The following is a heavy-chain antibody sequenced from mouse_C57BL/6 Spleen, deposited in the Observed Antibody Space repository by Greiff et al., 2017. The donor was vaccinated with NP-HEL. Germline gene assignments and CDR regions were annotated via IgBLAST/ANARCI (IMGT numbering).Heavy chain of an antibody. V-gene: IGHV1-50*01. CDR3: APRLYYDYGGCAY. Sequence: VQLQQSGAELVKPGASVKLSCKASGYTFTSYWMQWVKQRPGQGLEWIGEIDPSDSYTNYNQKFKGKATLTVDTSSSTAYMQLSSLTSEDSAVYYCAPRLYYDYGGCAYWGQGKLVTVSA. CDR2: IDPSDSYT. D-gene: IGHD2-4*01. CDR1: GYTFTSYW. J-gene: IGHJ3*01.